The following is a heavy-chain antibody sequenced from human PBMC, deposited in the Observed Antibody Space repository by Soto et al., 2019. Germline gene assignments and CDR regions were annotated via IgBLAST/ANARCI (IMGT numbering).Heavy chain of an antibody. D-gene: IGHD1-1*01. J-gene: IGHJ3*02. Sequence: EVQLLESGGGLVQPGGSLRLSCVAPGFSFRNFAMSWIRQAPGKGLEWISGISDSGSHIYYADSVRGRFSISRDNPKITLYLQMNSLRVNDTAVYYCDKGASPYFNDDPFDIWGQGTMVTGSS. V-gene: IGHV3-23*01. CDR1: GFSFRNFA. CDR2: ISDSGSHI. CDR3: DKGASPYFNDDPFDI.